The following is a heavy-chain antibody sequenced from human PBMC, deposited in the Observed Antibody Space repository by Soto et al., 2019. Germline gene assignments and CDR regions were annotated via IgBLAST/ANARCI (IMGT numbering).Heavy chain of an antibody. J-gene: IGHJ4*02. CDR2: ITGSGGGT. Sequence: GSLRLSCAASGFTFSNYAMTWVRQAPGKGLEWVSVITGSGGGTYFVDSVKGRLTISRDNSKNTVYLQMNSLRAEDTAVYYCAKRPLTAAGFDYWGQGTLVTVSS. CDR1: GFTFSNYA. CDR3: AKRPLTAAGFDY. D-gene: IGHD6-13*01. V-gene: IGHV3-23*01.